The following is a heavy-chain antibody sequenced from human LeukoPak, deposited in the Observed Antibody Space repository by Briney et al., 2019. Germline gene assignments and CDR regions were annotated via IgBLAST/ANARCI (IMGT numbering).Heavy chain of an antibody. J-gene: IGHJ4*02. CDR1: GYSFTSYW. Sequence: GESLKISWKSSGYSFTSYWIGWVRQMPGKGLGWIGIIYPGYSDTRYSPSFQGQVTISADKSISTAYLQWSRMKASDTAMYSCARRRYYGSGSYDPFDYWGQGTLVTVSS. D-gene: IGHD3-10*01. CDR2: IYPGYSDT. V-gene: IGHV5-51*01. CDR3: ARRRYYGSGSYDPFDY.